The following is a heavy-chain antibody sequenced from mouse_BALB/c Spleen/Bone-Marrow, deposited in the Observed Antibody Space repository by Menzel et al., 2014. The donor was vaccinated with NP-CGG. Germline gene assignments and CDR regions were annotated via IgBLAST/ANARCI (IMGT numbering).Heavy chain of an antibody. V-gene: IGHV5-9-2*01. CDR3: ARHAYYDQTEVSFVY. CDR2: ISGGGSYT. Sequence: EVQRVESGGGLVKSGGSLKLSCAASGFTFNSYGMSWVRQNPEKRLEWVATISGGGSYTFYPDSVKGRFTISRDNAKNNLYLQLSSLRSEDTALYYCARHAYYDQTEVSFVYWGQGTLVTVSA. D-gene: IGHD2-4*01. CDR1: GFTFNSYG. J-gene: IGHJ3*01.